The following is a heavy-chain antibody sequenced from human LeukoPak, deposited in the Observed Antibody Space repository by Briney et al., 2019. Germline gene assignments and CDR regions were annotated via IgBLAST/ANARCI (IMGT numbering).Heavy chain of an antibody. J-gene: IGHJ5*02. CDR3: ARDSSMVKGNWFDP. Sequence: GGSLRLSCAASGFTFRNFGMHWVRQAPGQGLEWVAMIWYDGSNKNFADSVKGRFTISRDNSKNTLYLETSSLRAEDTAIYYCARDSSMVKGNWFDPWGRGTLVIVSS. V-gene: IGHV3-33*01. CDR2: IWYDGSNK. D-gene: IGHD4-23*01. CDR1: GFTFRNFG.